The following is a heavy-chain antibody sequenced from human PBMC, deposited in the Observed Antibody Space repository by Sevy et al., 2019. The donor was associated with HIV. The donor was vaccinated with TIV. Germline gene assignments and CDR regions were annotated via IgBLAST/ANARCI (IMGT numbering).Heavy chain of an antibody. CDR1: GGSISSSSYY. J-gene: IGHJ5*02. CDR3: ARYYYGSGSYRNWFDP. Sequence: SETLSLTCTVSGGSISSSSYYWGWIRQPPGKGLEWIGSIYYSGSTYYNPSLKSRVTISVDTSKNQFSLKRGSVTAADTAVYYCARYYYGSGSYRNWFDPWGQGTLVTVSS. CDR2: IYYSGST. V-gene: IGHV4-39*01. D-gene: IGHD3-10*01.